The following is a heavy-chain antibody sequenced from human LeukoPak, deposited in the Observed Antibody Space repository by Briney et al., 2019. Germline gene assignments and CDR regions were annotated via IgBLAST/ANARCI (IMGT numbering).Heavy chain of an antibody. CDR1: GYTFTSYY. Sequence: ASVKVSCKASGYTFTSYYMHWVRQAPGQGLEWMEWISAYNGNTNYAQKLQGRVTMTTDTSTSTAYMELRSLRSDDTAVYYCARVGYSGSYRSDAFDIWGQGTMVTVSS. D-gene: IGHD1-26*01. J-gene: IGHJ3*02. CDR3: ARVGYSGSYRSDAFDI. V-gene: IGHV1-18*04. CDR2: ISAYNGNT.